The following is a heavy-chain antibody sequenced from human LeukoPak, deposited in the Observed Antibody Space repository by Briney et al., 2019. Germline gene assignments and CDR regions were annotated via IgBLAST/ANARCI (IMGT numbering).Heavy chain of an antibody. CDR2: INHSGST. D-gene: IGHD3-3*01. Sequence: PSETLSLTCAVYGGSFSGYYWSWIRQPPGKGLEWIGEINHSGSTNYNPSLKSRVTISVDTSKNQFSLKLSSVTAADTAVYYCARDPFPLRFLEWLLDFGMDVWGQGTTVTVSS. J-gene: IGHJ6*02. CDR3: ARDPFPLRFLEWLLDFGMDV. CDR1: GGSFSGYY. V-gene: IGHV4-34*01.